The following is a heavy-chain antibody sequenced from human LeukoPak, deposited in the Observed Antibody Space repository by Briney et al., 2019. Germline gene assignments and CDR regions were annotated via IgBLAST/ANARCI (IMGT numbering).Heavy chain of an antibody. CDR1: GFTVGSYA. D-gene: IGHD2-2*01. CDR2: ISGSGGST. CDR3: AQDLAYCSSTSCLP. J-gene: IGHJ5*02. Sequence: GGSLRLSCAASGFTVGSYAMNWVRQAPGKGLEWVSSISGSGGSTYYADSVKGRFTISRDNSKNTLYLQMNSLRAEDTAIYYCAQDLAYCSSTSCLPWGQGTLVTVSS. V-gene: IGHV3-23*01.